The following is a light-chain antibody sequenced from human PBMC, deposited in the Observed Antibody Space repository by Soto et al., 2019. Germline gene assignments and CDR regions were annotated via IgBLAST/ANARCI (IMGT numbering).Light chain of an antibody. J-gene: IGKJ5*01. CDR3: QQFNSYPIT. CDR1: QDIRGA. V-gene: IGKV1-13*02. CDR2: DVS. Sequence: AIQLTQSPSSLSASVGDRVTITCLASQDIRGALAWYQQKPGKAPKILIYDVSTLESGVPSRFSGSSSGTDFTLTISSLQPVDFATYYCQQFNSYPITFGQGTRLEIK.